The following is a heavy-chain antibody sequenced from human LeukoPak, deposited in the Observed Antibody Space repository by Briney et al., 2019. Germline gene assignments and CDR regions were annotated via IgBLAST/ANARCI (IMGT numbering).Heavy chain of an antibody. V-gene: IGHV4-38-2*01. J-gene: IGHJ6*03. CDR3: VRQLSHYSYYYYMDV. Sequence: PSETLSLTCAVSSYSISSGYYWGWIRQPPGKGLEWIGAIYHSGSTYYNPSLESQVTISVDTSKNQFSLKLSSVTAADTAVYYCVRQLSHYSYYYYMDVWGKGTTVTVSS. CDR1: SYSISSGYY. D-gene: IGHD1-1*01. CDR2: IYHSGST.